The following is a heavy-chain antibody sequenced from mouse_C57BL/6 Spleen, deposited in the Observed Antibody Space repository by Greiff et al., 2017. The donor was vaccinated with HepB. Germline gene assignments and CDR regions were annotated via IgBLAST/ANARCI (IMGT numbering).Heavy chain of an antibody. CDR2: IYPGSGNT. V-gene: IGHV1-66*01. CDR3: ARLYYDYDYFDY. CDR1: GYSFTSYY. J-gene: IGHJ2*01. D-gene: IGHD2-4*01. Sequence: VQLQQSGPELVKPGASVKISCKASGYSFTSYYIHWVKQRPGQGLEWIGWIYPGSGNTKYNEKFKGKATLTADTSSSTAYMQLSSLTSEDSAVYYCARLYYDYDYFDYWGQGTTLTVSS.